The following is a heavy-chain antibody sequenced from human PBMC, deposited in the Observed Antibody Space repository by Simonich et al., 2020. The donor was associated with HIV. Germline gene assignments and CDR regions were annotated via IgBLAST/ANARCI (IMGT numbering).Heavy chain of an antibody. J-gene: IGHJ4*02. Sequence: EVQLVESGGGLVKPGGSLRLSCAASGCTFSSYSMNGVRQAPGKGLEWVSSISSSSSEIYYADSVKGRFTISRDNAKNSLYLQMNSRRAEDTAVYYCARDGRKGSSTSCSDYWGQGTLVTVSS. V-gene: IGHV3-21*01. CDR1: GCTFSSYS. CDR3: ARDGRKGSSTSCSDY. D-gene: IGHD2-2*01. CDR2: ISSSSSEI.